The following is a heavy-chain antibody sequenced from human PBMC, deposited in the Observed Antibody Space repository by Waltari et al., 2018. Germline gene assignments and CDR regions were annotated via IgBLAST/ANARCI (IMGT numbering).Heavy chain of an antibody. D-gene: IGHD3-9*01. CDR1: GFTFSSYG. CDR3: ARDAAYDILTGRRHGMDV. CDR2: IWYDGSNK. J-gene: IGHJ6*02. Sequence: QVQLVESGGGVVQPGRSLRLSCAASGFTFSSYGMHWVRQAPGKGLEWVAVIWYDGSNKYYADAVKGRFTISRDNSKNTLYLQMNSLRAEDTAVYYCARDAAYDILTGRRHGMDVWGQGTTVTVSS. V-gene: IGHV3-33*01.